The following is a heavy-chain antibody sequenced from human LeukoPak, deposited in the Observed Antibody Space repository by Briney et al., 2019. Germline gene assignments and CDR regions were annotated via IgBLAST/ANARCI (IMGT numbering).Heavy chain of an antibody. V-gene: IGHV3-11*05. J-gene: IGHJ5*02. CDR1: GFTFSDYY. CDR2: ISPTGSFT. CDR3: AKVYAEMAAYNWFDP. D-gene: IGHD5-24*01. Sequence: GGSLRLSCAASGFTFSDYYMSWIRQAPGRGLECVSYISPTGSFTNYAGSVKGRFTISRDNAKNSLYLQMNSLRAEDTAVYYCAKVYAEMAAYNWFDPWGQGTLVTVSS.